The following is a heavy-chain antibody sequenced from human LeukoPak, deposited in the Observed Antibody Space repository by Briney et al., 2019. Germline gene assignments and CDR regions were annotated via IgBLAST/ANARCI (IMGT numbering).Heavy chain of an antibody. CDR2: IYYSGST. J-gene: IGHJ3*02. Sequence: PSETLSLTCTVSGGSISSYYWSWIRQPPGKGLEWIGYIYYSGSTNYNPSLKSRVTISVDTSKNQFSLKLGSVTAADTAVYYCAREYSGSSHALDIWGQGTMVTVSS. D-gene: IGHD6-6*01. CDR3: AREYSGSSHALDI. V-gene: IGHV4-59*01. CDR1: GGSISSYY.